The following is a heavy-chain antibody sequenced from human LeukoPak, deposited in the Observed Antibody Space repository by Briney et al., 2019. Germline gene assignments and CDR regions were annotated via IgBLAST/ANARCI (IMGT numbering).Heavy chain of an antibody. V-gene: IGHV3-30-3*01. CDR2: ISYDGGNK. J-gene: IGHJ6*02. D-gene: IGHD6-13*01. Sequence: GGSLRLSCAASGFTFSNYAMHWVRQAPGKGLEWVTVISYDGGNKYYADSVKGRFTISRDNSKNTLYLQMNSLRAEDTAVYYCARIGQQLVRGGMDVWGQGTTVTVSS. CDR1: GFTFSNYA. CDR3: ARIGQQLVRGGMDV.